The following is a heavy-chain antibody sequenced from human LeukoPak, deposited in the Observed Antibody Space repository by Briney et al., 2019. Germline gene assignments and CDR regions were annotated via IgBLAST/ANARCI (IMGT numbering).Heavy chain of an antibody. J-gene: IGHJ6*02. Sequence: ASVKVSCKASGYTFTSYGISWVRQAPGQGLEWMGWISAYNGNTNYAQKLQGRVTMTTDTSTSTAYMELRSLRSDDTAVYYCARFAQPGGRTYYYYGMDVWGQGTTVIVSS. CDR1: GYTFTSYG. CDR3: ARFAQPGGRTYYYYGMDV. V-gene: IGHV1-18*01. CDR2: ISAYNGNT. D-gene: IGHD2-2*01.